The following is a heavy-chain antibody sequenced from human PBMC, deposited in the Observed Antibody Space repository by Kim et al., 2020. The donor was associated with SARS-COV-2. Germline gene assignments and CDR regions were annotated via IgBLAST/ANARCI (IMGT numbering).Heavy chain of an antibody. CDR3: AKDRVGSGSYSFFADPLPQDAFDI. J-gene: IGHJ3*02. D-gene: IGHD3-10*01. CDR1: GFTFSSYA. V-gene: IGHV3-23*01. CDR2: ISGSGGST. Sequence: GGSLRLSCAASGFTFSSYAMSWVRQAPGKGLEWVSAISGSGGSTYYADSVKGRFTISRDNSKNTLYLQMNSLRAEDTAVYYCAKDRVGSGSYSFFADPLPQDAFDIWGQGTMVTVSS.